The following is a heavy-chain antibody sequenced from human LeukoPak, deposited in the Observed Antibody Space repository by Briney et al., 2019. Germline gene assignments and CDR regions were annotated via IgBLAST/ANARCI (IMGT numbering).Heavy chain of an antibody. D-gene: IGHD4-17*01. CDR2: IIPIFGTA. CDR1: GGTFSSYA. J-gene: IGHJ4*02. CDR3: ARDAEMTTVTLPNY. Sequence: WASVKVSCKASGGTFSSYAISWVRQAPGQGLEWMGGIIPIFGTANYAQKFQGRVTITADESTSTAYMELSSLRSEDTAVYYCARDAEMTTVTLPNYWGQGTLVTVSS. V-gene: IGHV1-69*13.